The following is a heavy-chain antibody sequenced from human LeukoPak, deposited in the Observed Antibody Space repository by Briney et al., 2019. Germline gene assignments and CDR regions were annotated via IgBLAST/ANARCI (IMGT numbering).Heavy chain of an antibody. V-gene: IGHV1-69*06. Sequence: SVKVSCKPSGGTLSSYAISWVRPAPGQGLEWMGGIIPIFGTANYAQKFQGRVTITADKTPSTAYMELSSLRSEDTAVYYCARAGVAAAGMGGYYYYYYMDVWGKGTTVTVSS. CDR1: GGTLSSYA. CDR2: IIPIFGTA. D-gene: IGHD6-13*01. CDR3: ARAGVAAAGMGGYYYYYYMDV. J-gene: IGHJ6*03.